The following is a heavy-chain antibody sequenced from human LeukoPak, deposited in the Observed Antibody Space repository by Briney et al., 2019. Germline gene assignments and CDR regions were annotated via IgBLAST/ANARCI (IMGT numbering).Heavy chain of an antibody. V-gene: IGHV3-48*03. CDR1: GFTFSRHE. J-gene: IGHJ4*02. CDR3: ARIPRGVVRGFDY. CDR2: ISSSGSLI. Sequence: PGGSLRLSCAASGFTFSRHERNWVRQAPGKGLEWISYISSSGSLIYYTDSVKGRFTISRDNTKSSLYLQMNSLTVEDTAVYYCARIPRGVVRGFDYWGQGTLVTVSS. D-gene: IGHD1-26*01.